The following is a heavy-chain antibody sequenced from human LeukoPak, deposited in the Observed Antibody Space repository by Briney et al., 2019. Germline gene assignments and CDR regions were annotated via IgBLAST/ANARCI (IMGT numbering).Heavy chain of an antibody. CDR1: GFTFSNYA. D-gene: IGHD3-10*01. Sequence: GGSLRLSCAASGFTFSNYAMTWVRQAPGKGLEWVSAISGSGGSTYYADSVKGRFTISRDNSKNTLYLQMNSLRAEDTAVYYCAKDQSYGSGSYPRYYFDYWGQGTLVTVSS. CDR2: ISGSGGST. CDR3: AKDQSYGSGSYPRYYFDY. V-gene: IGHV3-23*01. J-gene: IGHJ4*02.